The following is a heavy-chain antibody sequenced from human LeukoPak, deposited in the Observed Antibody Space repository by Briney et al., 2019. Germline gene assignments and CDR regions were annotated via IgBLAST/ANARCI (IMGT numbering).Heavy chain of an antibody. CDR3: TTTARTGFFDY. CDR1: GFTFSGSA. CDR2: IRSKTDTYAT. D-gene: IGHD3/OR15-3a*01. J-gene: IGHJ4*02. Sequence: AGGSLRLSCAASGFTFSGSAMHWARQASGKGLEWVGRIRSKTDTYATAYAASVKGRFTISRDDSKNTAYLQMNSLKTEDTAVYYCTTTARTGFFDYWGQGTLVTVSS. V-gene: IGHV3-73*01.